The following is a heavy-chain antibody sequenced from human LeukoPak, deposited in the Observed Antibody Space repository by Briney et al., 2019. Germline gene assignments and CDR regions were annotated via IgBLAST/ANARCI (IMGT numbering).Heavy chain of an antibody. CDR1: GGTFSSYA. D-gene: IGHD3-10*01. CDR2: IIPILGIA. CDR3: ASIHRGNRYYFDY. Sequence: ASVKVSCKASGGTFSSYAISWVRQAPGQGLEWMGRIIPILGIANYAQKFQGRVTITADKSTSTAYMELSSLRSEDTAVYYCASIHRGNRYYFDYWGQGTLVTVSS. V-gene: IGHV1-69*04. J-gene: IGHJ4*02.